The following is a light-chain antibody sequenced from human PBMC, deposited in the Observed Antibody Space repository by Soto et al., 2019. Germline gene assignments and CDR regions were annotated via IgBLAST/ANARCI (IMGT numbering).Light chain of an antibody. V-gene: IGLV1-44*01. CDR1: SSNIGSNT. Sequence: QLVLTQPPSASGTPGQRVTISGSGSSSNIGSNTVNWYQQLPGTAPKLLIYNNNQRPSGVPDRFSGSKSGTSASLAISGLQSEDEADYYCAAWDDSLNGLVFGTGTKVTVL. CDR2: NNN. CDR3: AAWDDSLNGLV. J-gene: IGLJ1*01.